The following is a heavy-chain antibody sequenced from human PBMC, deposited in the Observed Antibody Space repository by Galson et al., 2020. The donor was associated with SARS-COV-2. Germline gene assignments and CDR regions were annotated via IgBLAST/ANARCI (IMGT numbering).Heavy chain of an antibody. V-gene: IGHV3-30*04. CDR2: ISYDETNK. D-gene: IGHD3-16*01. J-gene: IGHJ4*02. CDR1: GFPFNIYA. CDR3: ATGGTVITLGDS. Sequence: GGSLRLSCAASGFPFNIYAMHWVRQAPGKGLEWVAVISYDETNKSYADSVKGRFTISRDKSKNTLYLHMNSLRPEDTAVYYCATGGTVITLGDSWGQGTLVTVSS.